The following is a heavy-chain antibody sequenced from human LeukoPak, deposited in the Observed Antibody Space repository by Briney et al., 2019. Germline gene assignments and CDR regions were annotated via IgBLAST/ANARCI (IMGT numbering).Heavy chain of an antibody. CDR1: GFTFSNFL. J-gene: IGHJ4*02. Sequence: GGSLRLSCAASGFTFSNFLMTWVRQAPGKGPEWVSAISGSGGDTYYADSVKGRFTISRDNSRNTLYLQMNSLRAEDTAVYYCAKKGATTGDFDYWGQGTLVTVSS. V-gene: IGHV3-23*01. CDR2: ISGSGGDT. CDR3: AKKGATTGDFDY. D-gene: IGHD1-26*01.